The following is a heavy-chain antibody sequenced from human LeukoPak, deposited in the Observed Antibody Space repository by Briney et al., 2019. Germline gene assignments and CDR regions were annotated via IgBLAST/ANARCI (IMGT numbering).Heavy chain of an antibody. CDR2: INHRAST. J-gene: IGHJ4*02. CDR1: GGSISSSSYY. Sequence: SETLSLTCTVPGGSISSSSYYWSWIRQPPGKGLEWIGEINHRASTTYNPSLKSPISMSIYTSKSPFSLKLPSVTAADTAVYFCARGPNWNDFDYWGQGTLVTVSS. D-gene: IGHD1-1*01. V-gene: IGHV4-39*07. CDR3: ARGPNWNDFDY.